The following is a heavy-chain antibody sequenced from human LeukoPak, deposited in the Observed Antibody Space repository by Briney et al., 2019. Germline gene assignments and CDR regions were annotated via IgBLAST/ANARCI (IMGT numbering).Heavy chain of an antibody. CDR3: ARDLSGVTGYTYGRGIDC. CDR2: IKKDGSEK. Sequence: GGSLRLSCAASGFTFSSYWMSWVRQAPGKGLEWVANIKKDGSEKYYVDSVKGRFTISRDNAKTSLYLQMNSLRAEDTAVYYCARDLSGVTGYTYGRGIDCWGQGTLVTVSS. CDR1: GFTFSSYW. D-gene: IGHD5-18*01. V-gene: IGHV3-7*01. J-gene: IGHJ4*02.